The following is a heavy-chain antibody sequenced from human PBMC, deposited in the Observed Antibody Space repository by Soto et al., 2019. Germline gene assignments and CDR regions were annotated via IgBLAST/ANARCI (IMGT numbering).Heavy chain of an antibody. Sequence: NPSETLSLTCTVSDDSLTTNKYAWTWIRQNPEKGLEWIGYVYSNGNTRSSPSLQSRVSMSVDTSKSHFSPRLSSVTAADTAVYFCARASYFRPSGSYYFVSWGQGTLVTVSS. D-gene: IGHD3-10*01. J-gene: IGHJ4*02. CDR1: DDSLTTNKYA. CDR3: ARASYFRPSGSYYFVS. CDR2: VYSNGNT. V-gene: IGHV4-31*03.